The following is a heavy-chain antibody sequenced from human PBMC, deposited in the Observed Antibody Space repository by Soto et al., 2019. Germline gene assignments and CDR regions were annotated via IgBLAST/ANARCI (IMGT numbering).Heavy chain of an antibody. CDR1: GGSITNYY. V-gene: IGHV4-59*01. D-gene: IGHD3-3*01. J-gene: IGHJ4*02. Sequence: SETLSLTCTVSGGSITNYYWSWIRQPPGKRLEYIGYMYYSGNTYYNPSLKSRVTISGDASKNQFSLKLRSVTAADTAVYYCVGRLSEWARIDFCGQGPLVTVYS. CDR2: MYYSGNT. CDR3: VGRLSEWARIDF.